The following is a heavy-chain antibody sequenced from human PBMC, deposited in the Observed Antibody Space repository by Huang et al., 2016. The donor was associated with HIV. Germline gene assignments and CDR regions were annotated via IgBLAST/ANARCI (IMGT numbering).Heavy chain of an antibody. CDR2: IIHIFGTP. CDR1: GGTFSSYA. Sequence: QVQLVQSGAEVKKPGSSVRVSCEASGGTFSSYAINWVRQAPGQGLEWMGGIIHIFGTPNYAQKFQGRVTITADESTSTADMELSSLRSDDTAVYYCARDRKYDNAWYWFDPWGQGTLVTVSS. J-gene: IGHJ5*02. D-gene: IGHD1-1*01. CDR3: ARDRKYDNAWYWFDP. V-gene: IGHV1-69*01.